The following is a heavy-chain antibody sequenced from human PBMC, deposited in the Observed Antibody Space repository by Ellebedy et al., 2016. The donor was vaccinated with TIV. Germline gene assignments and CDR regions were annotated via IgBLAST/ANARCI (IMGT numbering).Heavy chain of an antibody. D-gene: IGHD4-23*01. V-gene: IGHV4-30-2*01. CDR3: ARADYGGNSRYYFDY. Sequence: MPSETLSLTCAVSGGSISSGGYSWSWIRQPPGKGLEWIGYIYHSGSTYYNPSLKSRVTISVDRSKNQFSLKLSSVTAADTAVYYCARADYGGNSRYYFDYWGQGTLVTVSS. CDR1: GGSISSGGYS. CDR2: IYHSGST. J-gene: IGHJ4*02.